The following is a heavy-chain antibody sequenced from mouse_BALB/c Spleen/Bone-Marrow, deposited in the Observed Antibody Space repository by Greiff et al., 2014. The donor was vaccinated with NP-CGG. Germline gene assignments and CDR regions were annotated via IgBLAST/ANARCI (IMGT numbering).Heavy chain of an antibody. D-gene: IGHD3-1*01. CDR3: ARNHRGYYFDY. CDR1: GFSLTTYG. Sequence: VQLVESGPGLVQPSQSLSITCTVFGFSLTTYGVHWVRQSPGKGLEWLGVIWTGGSTDYNAAFISRLTISKDNSKSQVFFEMNSLQANDTAIYYCARNHRGYYFDYWGQGTALTVSS. V-gene: IGHV2-2*02. J-gene: IGHJ2*01. CDR2: IWTGGST.